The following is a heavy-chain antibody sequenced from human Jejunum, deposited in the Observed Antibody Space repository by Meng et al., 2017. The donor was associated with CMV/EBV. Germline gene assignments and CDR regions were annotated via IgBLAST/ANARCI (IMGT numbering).Heavy chain of an antibody. J-gene: IGHJ5*02. Sequence: QITLKGSGPKLVKPPQTLTLTCTFSGFSLSTSEVGVGWIRQPPGKALEWLAVIYWDDDKRYSPSLKSRLTITKDTSKNQVVLTLTNMDPVDTATYYCALFTRSWFDPWGQGTLVTVSS. CDR3: ALFTRSWFDP. D-gene: IGHD2-2*01. CDR2: IYWDDDK. V-gene: IGHV2-5*02. CDR1: GFSLSTSEVG.